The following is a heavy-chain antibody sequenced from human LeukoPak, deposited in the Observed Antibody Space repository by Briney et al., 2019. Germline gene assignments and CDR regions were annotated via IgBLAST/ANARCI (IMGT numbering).Heavy chain of an antibody. J-gene: IGHJ6*03. V-gene: IGHV4-59*01. Sequence: PSETLSLTCTVSGGSISSYYWSWIRQPPGKGLEWIGYIYYSGSTNYNPSLKSRVTMSLDTSTNQFSLKLSSVTAADTAVYYCAALYGNYYYMDVWGKGTTVTVSS. CDR3: AALYGNYYYMDV. CDR1: GGSISSYY. D-gene: IGHD4-17*01. CDR2: IYYSGST.